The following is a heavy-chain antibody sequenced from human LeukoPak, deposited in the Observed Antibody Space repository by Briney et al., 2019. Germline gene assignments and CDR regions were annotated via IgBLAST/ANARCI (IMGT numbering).Heavy chain of an antibody. CDR1: GGSISSHY. J-gene: IGHJ3*02. Sequence: SETLSLTCTVSGGSISSHYWSWTRQPPGKGLEWIGYIYYSGSTNYNPSLKSRVTISVDTSKNQFSLKLSSVTAADTAVYYCARERGYYYDSSGYYLDAFDIWGQGTMVTVSS. V-gene: IGHV4-59*11. CDR3: ARERGYYYDSSGYYLDAFDI. CDR2: IYYSGST. D-gene: IGHD3-22*01.